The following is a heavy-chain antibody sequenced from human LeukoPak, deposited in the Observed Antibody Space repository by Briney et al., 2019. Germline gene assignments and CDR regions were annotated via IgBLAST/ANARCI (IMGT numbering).Heavy chain of an antibody. CDR1: GFTFSDSW. D-gene: IGHD3-22*01. V-gene: IGHV3-7*01. CDR2: IKQDGSDK. CDR3: ARSREDYYDSSGYYRYGMDV. Sequence: PGGSLRLSCAASGFTFSDSWMSWVRQAPGKGLEWVANIKQDGSDKYYVDSVKGRFTISRDNAKNSLYLQMNSLRAEDTAVYYCARSREDYYDSSGYYRYGMDVWGQGTTVTVSS. J-gene: IGHJ6*02.